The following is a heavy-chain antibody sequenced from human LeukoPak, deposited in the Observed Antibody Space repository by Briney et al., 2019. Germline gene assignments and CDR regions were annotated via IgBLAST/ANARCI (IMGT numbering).Heavy chain of an antibody. V-gene: IGHV1-2*02. D-gene: IGHD6-13*01. J-gene: IGHJ3*02. CDR2: INPNSGGT. CDR1: GYTFTGYY. Sequence: GASVKVSCKASGYTFTGYYMHWVRQAPGQGLEWMGWINPNSGGTNYAQKFQGRVTMTRDTSISTAYMELSRLRSDDTAVYYCARVAAPLGSSWRNDAFDIWGQGTMVAVSS. CDR3: ARVAAPLGSSWRNDAFDI.